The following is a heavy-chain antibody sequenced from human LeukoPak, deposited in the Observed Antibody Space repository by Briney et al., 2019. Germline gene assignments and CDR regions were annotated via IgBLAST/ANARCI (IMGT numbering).Heavy chain of an antibody. CDR1: GFNFIDYS. V-gene: IGHV3-48*04. J-gene: IGHJ4*02. CDR2: IGISSGNT. CDR3: ASASSHRIAAGGDY. D-gene: IGHD6-13*01. Sequence: GGSLRLSCAASGFNFIDYSMNWVRQAPGKGLEWISYIGISSGNTKYADSVKGRFTISRDNAKNTLYLQMNSLRAEDTAVYYCASASSHRIAAGGDYWGQGTLVTVSS.